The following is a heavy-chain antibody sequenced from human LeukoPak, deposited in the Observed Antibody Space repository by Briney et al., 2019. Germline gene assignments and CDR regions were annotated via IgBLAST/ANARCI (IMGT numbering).Heavy chain of an antibody. CDR3: ARDRATTVTTWAEIDY. CDR2: ISAYNGNT. J-gene: IGHJ4*02. CDR1: GYTFTSYG. V-gene: IGHV1-18*01. Sequence: GASVKVSCKASGYTFTSYGISWVRQAPGQGLEWMGWISAYNGNTNYAQKLQGRVTMTTDTSTSTAYMELRGLRSDDTAVYYCARDRATTVTTWAEIDYWGQGTLVAVSS. D-gene: IGHD4-17*01.